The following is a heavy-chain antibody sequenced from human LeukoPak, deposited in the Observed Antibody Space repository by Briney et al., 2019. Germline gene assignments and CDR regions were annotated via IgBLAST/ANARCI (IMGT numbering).Heavy chain of an antibody. Sequence: PSVKVSCKASGYSFTAFYMHWVRQAPGQGLEWMGWINPNTGGTNYAQKFQGRVTLTRDTSINTAYMELRWLSSDDTAVYYCTRGPSHGAFDIWGQGTMVTVSS. CDR1: GYSFTAFY. CDR2: INPNTGGT. D-gene: IGHD2-2*01. J-gene: IGHJ3*02. V-gene: IGHV1-2*02. CDR3: TRGPSHGAFDI.